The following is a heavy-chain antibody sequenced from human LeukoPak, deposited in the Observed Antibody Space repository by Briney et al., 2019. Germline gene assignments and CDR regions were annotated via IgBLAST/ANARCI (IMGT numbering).Heavy chain of an antibody. CDR1: GFSLSTSGVG. CDR2: IYWNDDK. J-gene: IGHJ4*02. CDR3: AHSKPMGFDWPPGYYFDY. Sequence: SGPTLVNPTQTLTLTCTFSGFSLSTSGVGVGWIRQPPGKALEWLPLIYWNDDKRYSPSLKSRLTITKDTSKNQVVLTMTNMDPVDTATYYCAHSKPMGFDWPPGYYFDYWGQGTLVTVSS. D-gene: IGHD3-9*01. V-gene: IGHV2-5*01.